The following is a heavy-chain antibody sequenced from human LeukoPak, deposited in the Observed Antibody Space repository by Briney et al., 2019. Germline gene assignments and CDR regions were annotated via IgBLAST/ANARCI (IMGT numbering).Heavy chain of an antibody. D-gene: IGHD3-16*01. CDR1: GFTFSNYW. V-gene: IGHV3-74*01. CDR3: ARRRTIGDYDY. CDR2: ISYDGSSA. Sequence: GGSLRLSCVASGFTFSNYWMHWVRHAPGKGLMWAARISYDGSSADHADSVKGRFTISRDNAKNTLYLQMNSLRVEDTGVYYCARRRTIGDYDYWGQGTLVTGSS. J-gene: IGHJ4*02.